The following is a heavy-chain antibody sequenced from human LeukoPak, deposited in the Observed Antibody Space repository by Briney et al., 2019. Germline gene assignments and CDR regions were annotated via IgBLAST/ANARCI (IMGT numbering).Heavy chain of an antibody. Sequence: ASVKVSFKASGGTFSSYAISWVRQAPGQGLEWMGGIIPIFGTANYAQKFQGRVTIATDESTSTAYVELSSLRSEDTAVYYCARRPHHDFWSGYYSTGAFDIWGQGTMVTVS. D-gene: IGHD3-3*01. CDR3: ARRPHHDFWSGYYSTGAFDI. CDR2: IIPIFGTA. V-gene: IGHV1-69*05. CDR1: GGTFSSYA. J-gene: IGHJ3*02.